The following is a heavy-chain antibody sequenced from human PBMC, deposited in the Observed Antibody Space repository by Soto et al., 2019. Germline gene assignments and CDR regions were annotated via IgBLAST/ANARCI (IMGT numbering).Heavy chain of an antibody. J-gene: IGHJ5*02. CDR1: CGYIVNLGCY. CDR2: IYYSGST. V-gene: IGHV4-30-4*01. D-gene: IGHD3-10*01. Sequence: TYTVSCGYIVNLGCYWIFIHKPPGKGLEWIGYIYYSGSTYYNPSLKSRVTISVDTSKNQFSLKLSSVTAADTAVYYCARAEGYYYGSGSYYNGNWFDPWGQGTLVTVSS. CDR3: ARAEGYYYGSGSYYNGNWFDP.